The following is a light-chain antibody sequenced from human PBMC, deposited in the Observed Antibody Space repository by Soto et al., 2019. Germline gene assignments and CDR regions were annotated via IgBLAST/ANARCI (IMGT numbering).Light chain of an antibody. Sequence: AIQMTQSPSSLSASVGDRVSVTCRASQDIRSDVGRYQQKPGQAPKVLMYAASRLHSGVPSRFSGSGSGTDFVLTISSLQPEDVATYYCLQNNNYTLISRGGPKVHI. CDR1: QDIRSD. J-gene: IGKJ4*01. CDR2: AAS. CDR3: LQNNNYTLI. V-gene: IGKV1-6*01.